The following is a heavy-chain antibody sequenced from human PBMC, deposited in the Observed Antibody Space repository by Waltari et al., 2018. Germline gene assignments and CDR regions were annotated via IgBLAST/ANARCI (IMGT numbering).Heavy chain of an antibody. CDR2: RSYDGSNK. CDR1: GFSFGTYG. CDR3: AKDGGTYSVRTRLGWVDP. V-gene: IGHV3-30*18. J-gene: IGHJ5*02. D-gene: IGHD2-21*01. Sequence: QVQLVESGGGVVQPGRSLRLSCAASGFSFGTYGMQWVRQAPGKGLEWVAVRSYDGSNKYYADSVKGRFTISRDNSKNTVYLQMNSLRTEDTGVYYCAKDGGTYSVRTRLGWVDPWGQGTLVTVSS.